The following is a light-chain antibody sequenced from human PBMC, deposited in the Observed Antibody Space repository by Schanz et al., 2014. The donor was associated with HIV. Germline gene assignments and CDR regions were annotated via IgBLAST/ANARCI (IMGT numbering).Light chain of an antibody. CDR2: AAS. V-gene: IGKV1-39*01. Sequence: DIQMTQSPSPLSASVGDRVSITCRASQSIGIFLNWYHQRPGKAPRLLIYAASTLETGVPSRFRGSGSGTGFVLTISSLQTEDIGTYYCQQSHSLPYTFGQGTMLDLK. J-gene: IGKJ2*01. CDR1: QSIGIF. CDR3: QQSHSLPYT.